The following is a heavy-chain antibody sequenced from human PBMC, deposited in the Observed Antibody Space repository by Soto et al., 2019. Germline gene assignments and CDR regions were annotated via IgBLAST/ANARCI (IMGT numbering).Heavy chain of an antibody. CDR1: GGTFSSYA. V-gene: IGHV1-69*13. Sequence: SAVKVSCKASGGTFSSYAISWVRQAPGQGLEWMGGIIPIFGTANYAQKFQGRVTITADESTSTAYMELSSLRSEDKAVYYCASRLQRYYHHSSAYLVWGQGTLVTVSS. J-gene: IGHJ4*02. CDR3: ASRLQRYYHHSSAYLV. D-gene: IGHD3-22*01. CDR2: IIPIFGTA.